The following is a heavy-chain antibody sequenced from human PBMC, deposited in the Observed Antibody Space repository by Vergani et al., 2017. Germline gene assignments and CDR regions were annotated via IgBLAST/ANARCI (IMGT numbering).Heavy chain of an antibody. J-gene: IGHJ6*03. CDR2: INHSGST. CDR3: ARGPAPRHAGARYYYYYMDV. CDR1: GYSISSGYY. Sequence: QVQLQESGPGLVKPSETLSLTCAVSGYSISSGYYWGWIRQPPGKGLEWIGEINHSGSTNYNPSLKSRVTISVDTSKNQFSLKLSSVTAADTAVYYCARGPAPRHAGARYYYYYMDVWGKGTTVTVSS. D-gene: IGHD7-27*01. V-gene: IGHV4-38-2*01.